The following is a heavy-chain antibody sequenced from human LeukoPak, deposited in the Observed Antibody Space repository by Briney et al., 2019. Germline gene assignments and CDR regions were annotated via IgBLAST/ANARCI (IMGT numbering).Heavy chain of an antibody. Sequence: GGSLRLSCAASGFTFSSYGMHWVRQAPGKGLEWVAVISYDGSNKYYADSVKGRFTISRDNSKNTLYLQMNSLRAEDTAVYYCAKEGQRLYGSGSYYGYFDYWGQGTLVTVSS. CDR3: AKEGQRLYGSGSYYGYFDY. D-gene: IGHD3-10*01. J-gene: IGHJ4*02. V-gene: IGHV3-30*18. CDR2: ISYDGSNK. CDR1: GFTFSSYG.